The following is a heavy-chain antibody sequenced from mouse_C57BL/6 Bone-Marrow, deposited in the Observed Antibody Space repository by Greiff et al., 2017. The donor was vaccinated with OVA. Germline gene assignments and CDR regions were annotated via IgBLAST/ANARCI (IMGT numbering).Heavy chain of an antibody. CDR3: TRRRGFAY. CDR2: IYPGDGDT. CDR1: GYAISSSW. Sequence: VQLQQSGPELVKPGASVKISCKASGYAISSSWMNWVKQRPGKGLEWIGRIYPGDGDTNYNGKFKGKATLTADKSSSTAYMQLSSLTSEDSAVYFCTRRRGFAYWGQGTLVTVSA. V-gene: IGHV1-82*01. J-gene: IGHJ3*01.